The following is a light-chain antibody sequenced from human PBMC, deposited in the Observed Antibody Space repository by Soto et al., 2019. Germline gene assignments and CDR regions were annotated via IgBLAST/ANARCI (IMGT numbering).Light chain of an antibody. Sequence: QSALTQPASVSGSPGQSITISCTGTSSDVGGYNYVSWYQQHPGKAPKLMIYYVSNRPSGVSNRFSGSKSCNTASLNISGLQAEDEADYYCSSYTSSSTLVYVFGTGTKLTVL. CDR3: SSYTSSSTLVYV. CDR2: YVS. J-gene: IGLJ1*01. CDR1: SSDVGGYNY. V-gene: IGLV2-14*01.